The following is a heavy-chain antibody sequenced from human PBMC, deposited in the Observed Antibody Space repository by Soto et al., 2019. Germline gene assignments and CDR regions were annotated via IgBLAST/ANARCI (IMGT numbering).Heavy chain of an antibody. CDR1: GYTFTSYD. J-gene: IGHJ5*02. D-gene: IGHD2-2*01. Sequence: ASVKVSCKASGYTFTSYDINWVRQATGQGLELMGWMNLNSGNTGYAQKFQGRVTMTRNTSISTAYMELSSLRSEDTAVYYCARGFVVVVPAANEFDPWGQGTLVTVSS. V-gene: IGHV1-8*01. CDR3: ARGFVVVVPAANEFDP. CDR2: MNLNSGNT.